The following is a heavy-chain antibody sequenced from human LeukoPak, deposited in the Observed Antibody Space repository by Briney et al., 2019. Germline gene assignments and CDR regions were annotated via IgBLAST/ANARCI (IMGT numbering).Heavy chain of an antibody. CDR3: ARDYGDAFDV. D-gene: IGHD4-17*01. Sequence: GGSLRLSCAASGFTFSNYWMHWVRQAPGKGLVWVSLINSDGSSTNYADSVKGRFTIYRDNAKNTLYLQMNSLRAGDTAVYYCARDYGDAFDVWGQGTMVTVSS. CDR1: GFTFSNYW. CDR2: INSDGSST. V-gene: IGHV3-74*01. J-gene: IGHJ3*01.